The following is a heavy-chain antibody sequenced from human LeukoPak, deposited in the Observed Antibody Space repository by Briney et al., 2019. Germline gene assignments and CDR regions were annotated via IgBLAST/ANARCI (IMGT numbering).Heavy chain of an antibody. CDR1: GYTFTGYF. Sequence: ASVKVSCKASGYTFTGYFMHWVRQAPGQGLEWMGWINPNNGATNYAQNFQGRVTMTRDTSINTAYMELSRLRSDDTAVYYCARVNNYYDSSGDYLYYFDSWGQGTLVTVSS. CDR2: INPNNGAT. D-gene: IGHD3-22*01. J-gene: IGHJ4*02. V-gene: IGHV1-2*02. CDR3: ARVNNYYDSSGDYLYYFDS.